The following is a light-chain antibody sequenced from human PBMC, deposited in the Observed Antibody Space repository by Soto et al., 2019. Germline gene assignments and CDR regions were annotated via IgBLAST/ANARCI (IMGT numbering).Light chain of an antibody. V-gene: IGKV1-39*01. J-gene: IGKJ5*01. Sequence: DFEMTHSPSSLSAFVGDRVTITCLASQSIGTFLSWYQQKSGTAPKLLIYAASSLQIGVPSRFSGSGSGTNFTLTISSLQPEDFATYFCQQNYDTPITFGQGTRLEIK. CDR3: QQNYDTPIT. CDR2: AAS. CDR1: QSIGTF.